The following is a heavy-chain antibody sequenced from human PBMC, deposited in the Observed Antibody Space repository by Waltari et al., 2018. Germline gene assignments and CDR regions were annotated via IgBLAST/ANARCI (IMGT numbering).Heavy chain of an antibody. CDR3: ARDEARYYDIMTGGGYYGLDV. J-gene: IGHJ6*02. D-gene: IGHD3-9*01. CDR2: VFTSVTT. V-gene: IGHV4-61*02. Sequence: QVQLQESGPGLVRPSQTLSLTCTVSGGSISSGSVYWTWIRQPAGKGLEWVGHVFTSVTTQDNPSLKSRVSVSLDTSENQFSLRLSSVTAADTAVYYCARDEARYYDIMTGGGYYGLDVWCQGTTVTVSS. CDR1: GGSISSGSVY.